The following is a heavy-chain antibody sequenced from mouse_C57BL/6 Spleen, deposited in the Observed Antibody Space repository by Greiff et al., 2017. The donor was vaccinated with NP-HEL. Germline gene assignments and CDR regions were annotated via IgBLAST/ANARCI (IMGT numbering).Heavy chain of an antibody. CDR2: INPSTGGT. CDR3: ARGGLDYSNYVAY. Sequence: VQLQQSGPELVKPGASVKISCKASGYSFTGYYMNWVKQSPEKSLEWIGEINPSTGGTTYNQKFKAKATLTVDKSSSTAYMQLKSLTSEDSAVYYCARGGLDYSNYVAYWGQGTTLTVSS. CDR1: GYSFTGYY. D-gene: IGHD2-5*01. V-gene: IGHV1-42*01. J-gene: IGHJ2*01.